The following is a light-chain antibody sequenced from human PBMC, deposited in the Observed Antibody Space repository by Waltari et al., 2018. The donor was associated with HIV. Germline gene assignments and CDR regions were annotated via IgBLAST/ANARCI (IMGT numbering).Light chain of an antibody. J-gene: IGLJ1*01. CDR1: SSAVGANNY. Sequence: QSALTQPRSVSGSPGQSATISCTGTSSAVGANNYVSWYQQHPGKPPKLIIYDVNKRPSGVPDRFSGSKSGNTASLTISGLQAEDEADYYCCSYAGSYTYVFGTGTKVTVL. V-gene: IGLV2-11*01. CDR3: CSYAGSYTYV. CDR2: DVN.